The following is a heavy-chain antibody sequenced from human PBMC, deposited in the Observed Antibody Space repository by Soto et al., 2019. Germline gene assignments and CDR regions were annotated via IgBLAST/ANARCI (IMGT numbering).Heavy chain of an antibody. CDR1: GFTFSSFA. V-gene: IGHV3-23*01. CDR3: AKADVPPFDWFLTS. D-gene: IGHD3-9*01. CDR2: ISGSGVST. Sequence: GGSLRLSCAASGFTFSSFAMSWVRRAPGKGLEWVSTISGSGVSTHYADSVKGRFTISRDNSKNTLHLQLNSLRAEDTALYYCAKADVPPFDWFLTSWGQGNLVTVSS. J-gene: IGHJ5*02.